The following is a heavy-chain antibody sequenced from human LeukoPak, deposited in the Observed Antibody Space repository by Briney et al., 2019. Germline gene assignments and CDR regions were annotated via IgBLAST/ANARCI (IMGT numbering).Heavy chain of an antibody. CDR3: ARDVFDGSITHHKFDP. V-gene: IGHV1-2*02. D-gene: IGHD5/OR15-5a*01. CDR1: GYTFTDYY. CDR2: INPNTGGT. J-gene: IGHJ5*02. Sequence: ASVKVSCKASGYTFTDYYMHWVRQAPGQGLEWMGWINPNTGGTNYAQKFQDRVTMTGDTSISTAYMELSSLTSDDTAVFYCARDVFDGSITHHKFDPWGQGTLVTVSS.